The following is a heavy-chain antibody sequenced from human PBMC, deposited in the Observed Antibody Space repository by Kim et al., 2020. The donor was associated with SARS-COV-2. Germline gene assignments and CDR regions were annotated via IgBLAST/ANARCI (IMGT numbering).Heavy chain of an antibody. J-gene: IGHJ4*02. D-gene: IGHD2-8*01. V-gene: IGHV3-15*01. Sequence: GTTDYAAPVKGRFTISRDESKNTLYLQMNSLKAEDTAVYYCTTEPMVRSYWGQGTLVTVSS. CDR3: TTEPMVRSY. CDR2: GTT.